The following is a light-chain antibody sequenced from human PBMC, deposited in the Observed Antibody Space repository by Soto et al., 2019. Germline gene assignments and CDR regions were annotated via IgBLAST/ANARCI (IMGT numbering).Light chain of an antibody. CDR3: QQSFRTPFT. CDR1: QSISSY. CDR2: AAS. V-gene: IGKV1-39*01. Sequence: DIQMTQSPSSLSASVGDRVNITCRASQSISSYLNWYQQKPGKAPKLLVYAASRLQSGVPSRFSGTGSGTDFTLTISSLQPEDFATYYCQQSFRTPFTFGPGTMVDIK. J-gene: IGKJ3*01.